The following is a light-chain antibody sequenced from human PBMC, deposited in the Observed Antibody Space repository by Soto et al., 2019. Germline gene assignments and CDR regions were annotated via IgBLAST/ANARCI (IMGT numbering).Light chain of an antibody. CDR1: SSDIGLYNY. Sequence: QSVLTQPASVYGSPGQSVTLSCTGTSSDIGLYNYLSWYQQHPAKAPKLMVYDVTHRPSGISNRFSGAKSGKTASLTISGLLVEDEADYYCTSYTSSNTLVYGGGTELTVL. V-gene: IGLV2-14*01. J-gene: IGLJ3*02. CDR2: DVT. CDR3: TSYTSSNTLV.